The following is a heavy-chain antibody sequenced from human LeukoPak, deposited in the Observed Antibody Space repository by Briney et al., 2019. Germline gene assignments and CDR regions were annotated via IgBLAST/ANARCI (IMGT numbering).Heavy chain of an antibody. D-gene: IGHD6-25*01. CDR2: IRPDGSEK. V-gene: IGHV3-7*05. CDR1: GFTFSIYW. J-gene: IGHJ4*02. Sequence: GGSLRLSCAASGFTFSIYWMNWVRQAPGKGLEWVANIRPDGSEKFYVDSVKGRFTISRDNAKNSLYLQMNSLRAEDTAVYYCARESGTFYYWGQGTLVTVSS. CDR3: ARESGTFYY.